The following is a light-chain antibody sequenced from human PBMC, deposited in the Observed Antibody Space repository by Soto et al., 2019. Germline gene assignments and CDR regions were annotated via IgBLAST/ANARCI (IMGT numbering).Light chain of an antibody. CDR1: RSDVGGYNF. Sequence: QSALTQPPSASGSPGQSVTISCTGTRSDVGGYNFVSWYQQHPGKAPKLMIYEVSQRPSGVPDRFSGSKSDNTASLTVSGRQAEDEAYYYCSSYAGSNSYVFGTGTKLTVL. J-gene: IGLJ1*01. V-gene: IGLV2-8*01. CDR2: EVS. CDR3: SSYAGSNSYV.